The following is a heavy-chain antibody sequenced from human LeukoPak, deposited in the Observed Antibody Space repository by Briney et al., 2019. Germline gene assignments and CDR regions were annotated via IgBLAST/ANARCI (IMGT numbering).Heavy chain of an antibody. D-gene: IGHD3-22*01. J-gene: IGHJ3*02. CDR1: GFTFSSYG. V-gene: IGHV3-48*03. CDR2: ISSSGSTI. CDR3: ARVPNYYDSSGYYLGDAFDI. Sequence: GGSLRLSCAASGFTFSSYGMNWVRQAPGKGLERVSYISSSGSTIYYVDSVKGRFTISRDNAKNSLYLQMNSLRAEDTAVYYCARVPNYYDSSGYYLGDAFDIWGQGTMVTVSS.